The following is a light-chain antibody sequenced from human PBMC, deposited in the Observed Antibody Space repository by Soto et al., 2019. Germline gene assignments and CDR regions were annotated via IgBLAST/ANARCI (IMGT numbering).Light chain of an antibody. CDR3: QQLASYPIGT. CDR1: QIINTY. V-gene: IGKV1-39*01. CDR2: DAA. J-gene: IGKJ4*01. Sequence: QLTKSPYSMSSAVVDIVTMAERASQIINTYLNWYQQKPGKAPKLQMFDAASLQSGVPSRFSASGSRTDFTLTITSLQPEDFATYYCQQLASYPIGTFGGGTKVDIK.